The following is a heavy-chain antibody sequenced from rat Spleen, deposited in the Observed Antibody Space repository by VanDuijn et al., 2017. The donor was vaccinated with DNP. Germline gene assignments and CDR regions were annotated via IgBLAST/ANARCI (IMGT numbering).Heavy chain of an antibody. CDR2: IRYDGDSN. V-gene: IGHV5-31*01. CDR3: ARQNYYSGDLNWFTY. CDR1: GFTFNNYW. J-gene: IGHJ3*01. Sequence: EVQLVESGGDLVQPGRSLKLSCIASGFTFNNYWMTWIRQVPGKGLEWVAYIRYDGDSNYNGDSVRGRFTISRDNAKSTLYLQMDSLGSEETATYYCARQNYYSGDLNWFTYWGQGTLVTVSS. D-gene: IGHD1-1*01.